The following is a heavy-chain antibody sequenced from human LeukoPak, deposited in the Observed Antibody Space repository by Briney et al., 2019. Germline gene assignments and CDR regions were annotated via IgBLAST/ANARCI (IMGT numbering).Heavy chain of an antibody. D-gene: IGHD3-22*01. CDR2: INTNTGNP. J-gene: IGHJ4*02. Sequence: GASVKVSCKASGYTFTSYGISWVRQAPGQGLEWMGWINTNTGNPTYAQGFTGRFVFSLDTSVSTAYLQLSSLKAEDTAVYYCARSIRAFPRGYYYYWGQGTLVTVSS. V-gene: IGHV7-4-1*02. CDR3: ARSIRAFPRGYYYY. CDR1: GYTFTSYG.